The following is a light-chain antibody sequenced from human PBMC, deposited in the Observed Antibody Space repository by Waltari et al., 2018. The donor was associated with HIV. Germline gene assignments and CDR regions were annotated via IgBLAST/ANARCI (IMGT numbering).Light chain of an antibody. CDR3: CAYVGYGTKYV. V-gene: IGLV2-23*02. CDR2: AVD. Sequence: ARAQPPSLSGSPGQSITISCAYIHTHPVPWYQQQPDKAPKVILYAVDRRPPGISSRFSGFRSGNNASLKISGLQADDEADYYCCAYVGYGTKYVFGTGTRVTVL. CDR1: HTHP. J-gene: IGLJ1*01.